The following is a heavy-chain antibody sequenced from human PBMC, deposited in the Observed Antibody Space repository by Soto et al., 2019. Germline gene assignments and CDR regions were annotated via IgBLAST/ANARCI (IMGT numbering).Heavy chain of an antibody. D-gene: IGHD4-4*01. V-gene: IGHV3-53*01. CDR3: ARDGTVNSAPYYGMDV. Sequence: GSLRLSCAASGFTVSSNYMSWVRQAPGKGLEWVSLIFSGGGTFYADSVRGRFTISRDNSKNTLYLQMNSLRVEDTAVYYCARDGTVNSAPYYGMDVWGQGTTVTVS. CDR2: IFSGGGT. CDR1: GFTVSSNY. J-gene: IGHJ6*02.